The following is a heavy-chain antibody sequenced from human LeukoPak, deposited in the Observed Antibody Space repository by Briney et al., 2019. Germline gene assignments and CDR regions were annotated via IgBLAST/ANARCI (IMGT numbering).Heavy chain of an antibody. CDR2: INHSGST. J-gene: IGHJ4*02. D-gene: IGHD3-3*01. CDR3: ARGHYDFWSGYYGPFDY. V-gene: IGHV4-34*01. Sequence: PSETLSLTCAVYGGSFSGYYWSWIRQPPGKGLERIGGINHSGSTNYNPSLKSRVTISVDTSKNQFSLKLSSVTAADTAVYYCARGHYDFWSGYYGPFDYWGQGTLVTVSS. CDR1: GGSFSGYY.